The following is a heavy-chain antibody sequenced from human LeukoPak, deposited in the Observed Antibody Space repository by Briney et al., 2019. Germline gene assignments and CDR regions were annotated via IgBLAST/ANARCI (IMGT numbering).Heavy chain of an antibody. D-gene: IGHD3-22*01. V-gene: IGHV1-18*01. Sequence: ASVKVSCKASGYTFSIYGFSWVRQAPGQGLEWIGWISAYNGNTNYAQKLQGRVTMTTDTSTSTAYMELRSLRSDDTAVYYCARSLYYYDSSGYSLDYWGQGTLVTVSS. CDR1: GYTFSIYG. CDR3: ARSLYYYDSSGYSLDY. J-gene: IGHJ4*02. CDR2: ISAYNGNT.